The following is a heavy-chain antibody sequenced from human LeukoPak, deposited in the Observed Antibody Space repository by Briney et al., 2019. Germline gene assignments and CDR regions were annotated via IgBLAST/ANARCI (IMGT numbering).Heavy chain of an antibody. V-gene: IGHV4-34*01. J-gene: IGHJ4*02. CDR1: GGSFSGDF. D-gene: IGHD3-22*01. CDR3: ARSVPYFYDSSVYPTASFDY. CDR2: INHGGST. Sequence: ASETLSLACAVYGGSFSGDFWSWIRQSPGKGLEWIGEINHGGSTTYNPSLQSRVTISVDTSKNQFSLKLSSVTAADTAVYYCARSVPYFYDSSVYPTASFDYWGQGTLVTVSS.